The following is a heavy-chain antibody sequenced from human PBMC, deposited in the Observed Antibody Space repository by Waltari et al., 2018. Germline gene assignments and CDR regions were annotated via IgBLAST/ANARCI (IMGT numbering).Heavy chain of an antibody. Sequence: QVQLQESGPGLVTPSETLSLTCAVSGYSISSGYYWGWIRQHPGKGLAWIGSLYHSGSTYYNPSLNSRVTISVDTSKNQFSLKLSSVTAADTAVYYCARPITATAAGLLGWFDPWGQGTLVTVSS. D-gene: IGHD6-13*01. CDR2: LYHSGST. CDR3: ARPITATAAGLLGWFDP. CDR1: GYSISSGYY. V-gene: IGHV4-38-2*01. J-gene: IGHJ5*02.